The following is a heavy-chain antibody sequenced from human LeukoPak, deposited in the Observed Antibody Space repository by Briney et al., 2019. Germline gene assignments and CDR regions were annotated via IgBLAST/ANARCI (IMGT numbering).Heavy chain of an antibody. CDR1: GFTFSSHA. J-gene: IGHJ5*02. CDR3: AKDGAPLPYNWFDP. D-gene: IGHD1-26*01. V-gene: IGHV3-23*01. CDR2: ISGSGGST. Sequence: TGGSLRLSCAASGFTFSSHAMSWVRQAPGKGLEWVSAISGSGGSTYYADSVKGRFTISRDNSKNTLYLQMNSLRAEDTAVYYCAKDGAPLPYNWFDPWGQGTLVTVSS.